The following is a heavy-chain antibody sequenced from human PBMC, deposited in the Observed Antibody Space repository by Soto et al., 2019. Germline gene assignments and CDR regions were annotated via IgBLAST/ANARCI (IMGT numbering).Heavy chain of an antibody. J-gene: IGHJ6*02. CDR1: GYSFTTFW. CDR2: IYPGDSDT. V-gene: IGHV5-51*01. CDR3: ARSGRNAYYNMDV. D-gene: IGHD1-26*01. Sequence: PGESLKISCKGSGYSFTTFWIGWVRQMPGKGLEWMGVIYPGDSDTRYSPSFQGQVTLSADTSISTAYLQWSILKASDTAIYYCARSGRNAYYNMDVRGQGTTVTVSS.